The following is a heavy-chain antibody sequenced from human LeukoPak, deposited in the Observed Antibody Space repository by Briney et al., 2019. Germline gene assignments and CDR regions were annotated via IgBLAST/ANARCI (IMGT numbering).Heavy chain of an antibody. Sequence: VASVKVSCKASGYTFTGYYMHWVRQAPGQGLEWMGWISAYNGNTNYAQKLRGRVTMTTDTSTSTAYMELRSLRSDDTAVYYCARDGSIAMAGAFDYWGQGTLVTVSS. V-gene: IGHV1-18*04. CDR1: GYTFTGYY. D-gene: IGHD6-19*01. CDR3: ARDGSIAMAGAFDY. J-gene: IGHJ4*02. CDR2: ISAYNGNT.